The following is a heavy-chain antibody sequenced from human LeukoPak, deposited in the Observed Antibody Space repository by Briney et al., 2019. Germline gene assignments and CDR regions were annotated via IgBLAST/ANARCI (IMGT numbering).Heavy chain of an antibody. J-gene: IGHJ4*02. D-gene: IGHD5-18*01. CDR2: ISDRGDTT. CDR3: ARSISYGPSFDY. Sequence: GGSLRLSCAASGFTFSSYSMNWVRQAPGKGLEWVSSISDRGDTTYYADSVKGRFTTSRDTSMSTVYLQMNGLRAEDTAVYYCARSISYGPSFDYWGQGTLVTVSS. CDR1: GFTFSSYS. V-gene: IGHV3-23*01.